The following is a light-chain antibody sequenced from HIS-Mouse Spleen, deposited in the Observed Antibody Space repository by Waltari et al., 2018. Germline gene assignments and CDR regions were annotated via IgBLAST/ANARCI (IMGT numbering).Light chain of an antibody. CDR1: QSISSW. CDR3: QQYNSYSRM. J-gene: IGKJ1*01. CDR2: KAS. V-gene: IGKV1-5*03. Sequence: DIQMTQSPSTLSASVGDRVTITCRASQSISSWLAWYQQKPGKAPKLLIYKASSLESGVPSRFRGSGSRTEFTLTISSLQPDDFATYYCQQYNSYSRMFCQGTKVEIK.